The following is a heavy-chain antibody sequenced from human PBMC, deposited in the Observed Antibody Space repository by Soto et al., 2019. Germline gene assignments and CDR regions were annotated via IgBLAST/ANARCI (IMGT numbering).Heavy chain of an antibody. Sequence: PSETLSLSCAVSGGSISSGGYSWSWIRQPPGKGLEWIGYIYHSGSTYYNPSLKSRVTISIDRSKNQFSLKLSSVTAADTAVYYCTRLPDYWGQGILVTVSS. CDR2: IYHSGST. CDR1: GGSISSGGYS. V-gene: IGHV4-30-2*01. D-gene: IGHD2-2*01. J-gene: IGHJ4*02. CDR3: TRLPDY.